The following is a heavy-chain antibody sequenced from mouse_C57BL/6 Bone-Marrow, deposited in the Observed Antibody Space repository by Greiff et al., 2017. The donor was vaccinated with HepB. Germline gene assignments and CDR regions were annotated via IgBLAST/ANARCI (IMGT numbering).Heavy chain of an antibody. CDR3: ARKVGGYDEGFYYFDY. J-gene: IGHJ2*01. D-gene: IGHD2-12*01. CDR2: IDPSDSYT. Sequence: QVQLQQPGAELVMPGASVKLSCKASGYTFTSYWMHWVKQRPGQGLEWIGEIDPSDSYTNYNQKFKGKSTLTVDKSSSTAYMQLSSLTSEDSAVYYCARKVGGYDEGFYYFDYWGQGTTLTVSS. CDR1: GYTFTSYW. V-gene: IGHV1-69*01.